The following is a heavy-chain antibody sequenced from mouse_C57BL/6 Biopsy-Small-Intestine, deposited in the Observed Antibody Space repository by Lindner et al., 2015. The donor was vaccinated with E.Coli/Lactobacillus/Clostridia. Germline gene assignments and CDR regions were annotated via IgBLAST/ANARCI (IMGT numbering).Heavy chain of an antibody. CDR2: ISAYNGNT. J-gene: IGHJ4*01. CDR1: GYTFTSYG. V-gene: IGHV1-81*01. CDR3: ARETLLEWSSRHIDY. Sequence: SVKVSCKASGYTFTSYGISWVRQAPGQGLEWMGWISAYNGNTNYAQKLQGRVTMTTDTSTSTAYMELRSLRSDDTAVYYCARETLLEWSSRHIDYWGQGTLVTVSS. D-gene: IGHD1-1*01.